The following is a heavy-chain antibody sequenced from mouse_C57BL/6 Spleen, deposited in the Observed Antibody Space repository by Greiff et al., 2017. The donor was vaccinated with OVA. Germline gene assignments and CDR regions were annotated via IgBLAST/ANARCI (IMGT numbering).Heavy chain of an antibody. CDR1: GYTFTDYN. V-gene: IGHV1-18*01. Sequence: VQLKQSGPELVKPGASVKIPCKASGYTFTDYNMDWVKQSHGKSLEWIGDINPNNGGTIYNQKFKGKATLTVDKSASTAYMERRSLTSEDTAVYYCARYQYYFDYWGQGTTLTVSS. CDR2: INPNNGGT. CDR3: ARYQYYFDY. J-gene: IGHJ2*01.